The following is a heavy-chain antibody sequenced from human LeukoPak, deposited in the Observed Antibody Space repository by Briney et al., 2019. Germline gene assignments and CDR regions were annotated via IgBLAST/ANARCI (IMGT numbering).Heavy chain of an antibody. Sequence: PSXXLSLTCTVSGGSISSYYWSWLRQPPGKGLEWIGYIYYSGSTNYNPSLKRRVTISVDKSKKQFSLKRRYVAAADTAVYYCARGLSGYSYGYDYYYMDVWGKGTTVTVSS. CDR1: GGSISSYY. J-gene: IGHJ6*03. CDR2: IYYSGST. CDR3: ARGLSGYSYGYDYYYMDV. V-gene: IGHV4-59*01. D-gene: IGHD5-18*01.